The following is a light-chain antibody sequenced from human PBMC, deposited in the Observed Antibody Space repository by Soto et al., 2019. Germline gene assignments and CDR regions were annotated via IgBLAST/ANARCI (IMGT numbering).Light chain of an antibody. CDR3: QQYNNWPPWT. Sequence: EIVMTQSPAPLSVSPGERATLSCRASQSVTSNLAWYQQKPGQAPRLLMYGVSTRATGIPARFSGSGSGTEFTLTISSLQSEDSAVYYCQQYNNWPPWTFGQGTKVDIK. CDR2: GVS. V-gene: IGKV3-15*01. CDR1: QSVTSN. J-gene: IGKJ1*01.